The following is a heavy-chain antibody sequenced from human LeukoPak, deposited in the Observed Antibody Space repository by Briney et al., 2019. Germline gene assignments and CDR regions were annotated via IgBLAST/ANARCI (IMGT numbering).Heavy chain of an antibody. CDR2: VIPVLGKA. J-gene: IGHJ4*02. CDR3: ARFTLLFWGLGGYSYNYGDY. CDR1: GGTFFNYG. V-gene: IGHV1-69*13. Sequence: ASVKVSCKASGGTFFNYGVTWVRQAPGQGLEWMGGVIPVLGKAHYAQSLQGRVTISEDESTSTAYVELNSLKSENTHVYYCARFTLLFWGLGGYSYNYGDYWRRGTIVCVCS. D-gene: IGHD5-18*01.